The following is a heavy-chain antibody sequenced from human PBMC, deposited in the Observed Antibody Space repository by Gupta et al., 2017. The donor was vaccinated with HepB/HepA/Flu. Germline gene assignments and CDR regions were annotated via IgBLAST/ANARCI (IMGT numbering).Heavy chain of an antibody. CDR2: LDPEDGET. CDR3: ATVTKATPTSRYYYGMDV. V-gene: IGHV1-24*01. D-gene: IGHD5-24*01. J-gene: IGHJ6*02. CDR1: GYTLTELS. Sequence: QVQLVQSGAEVKKPGASVKVSCKVSGYTLTELSMHWVRQAPGKGLEWMGGLDPEDGETIYAKKFQGRVTMTEDTSTDTADMELSSLRSEETAVYYCATVTKATPTSRYYYGMDVWGQGTTVTVSS.